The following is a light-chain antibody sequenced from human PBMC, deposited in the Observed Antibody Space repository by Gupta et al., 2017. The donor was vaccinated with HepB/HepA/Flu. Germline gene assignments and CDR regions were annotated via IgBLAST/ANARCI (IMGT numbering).Light chain of an antibody. V-gene: IGLV1-51*02. CDR2: ENN. CDR1: SSNIGNNY. CDR3: GTWDSSLSMVV. J-gene: IGLJ2*01. Sequence: QSVLTQPPSVSAAPGPKVTISCSGSSSNIGNNYVSWYQQLPGTAPKVLIYENNKRPSGIPDRFSGSKSGTSATLGITGLQTGDEADYYCGTWDSSLSMVVFGGGTKLTVL.